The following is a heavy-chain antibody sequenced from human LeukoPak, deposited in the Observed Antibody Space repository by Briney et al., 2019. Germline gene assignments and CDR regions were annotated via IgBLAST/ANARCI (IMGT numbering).Heavy chain of an antibody. CDR2: MNPNSGNT. CDR1: GYTFTSYD. D-gene: IGHD5-12*01. J-gene: IGHJ4*02. Sequence: ASVKVSCKASGYTFTSYDINWVRQGTGQGLEWMGWMNPNSGNTGYAQKFQGRVTMTRNTSISTAYMELSSLRSEDTAVYYCARAQDIVATNLDYWGQGTLVTVSS. V-gene: IGHV1-8*01. CDR3: ARAQDIVATNLDY.